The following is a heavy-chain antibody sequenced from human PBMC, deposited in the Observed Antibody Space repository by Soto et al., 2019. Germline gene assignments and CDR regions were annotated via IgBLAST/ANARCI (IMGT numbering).Heavy chain of an antibody. J-gene: IGHJ6*02. CDR2: ISYDGSNK. V-gene: IGHV3-30*18. Sequence: ESGGGVVQPGRSLRLSCAASGFTFSSYGMHWVRQAPGKGLEWVAVISYDGSNKYYADSVKGRFTISRDNSKNTLYLQMNSLRAEDTAVYYCAKVSGPYYYYYYGMDVWGQGTTVTVSS. CDR1: GFTFSSYG. D-gene: IGHD6-25*01. CDR3: AKVSGPYYYYYYGMDV.